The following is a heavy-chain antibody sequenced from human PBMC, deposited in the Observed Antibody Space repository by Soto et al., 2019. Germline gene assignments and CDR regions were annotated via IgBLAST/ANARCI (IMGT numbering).Heavy chain of an antibody. CDR2: ITQNSDHI. D-gene: IGHD6-13*01. CDR1: GFTFSSYN. Sequence: EVQLVESGGGLVKPGGSLRLSCAASGFTFSSYNINWVRQAPGKGLEWLSLITQNSDHIFYADSVKGRFTMSRDDATNSVYLQMDSLRPDDTAIYYCARDRQLVQDYFEPWGQGTLVTVSS. V-gene: IGHV3-21*01. J-gene: IGHJ5*02. CDR3: ARDRQLVQDYFEP.